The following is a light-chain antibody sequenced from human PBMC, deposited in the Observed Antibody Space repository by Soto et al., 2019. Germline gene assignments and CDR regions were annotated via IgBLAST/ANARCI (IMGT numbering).Light chain of an antibody. Sequence: EVVLTQSPDTLSLSPGDRATLSCRASQSVSTYLAWYQQKPGQAPRLLIYGASTRATGIPARFSGSGSGTEFTLTISSLQSEDFAVYYCQQYNNWPPWTFGQGTKVDI. J-gene: IGKJ1*01. CDR2: GAS. CDR1: QSVSTY. V-gene: IGKV3-15*01. CDR3: QQYNNWPPWT.